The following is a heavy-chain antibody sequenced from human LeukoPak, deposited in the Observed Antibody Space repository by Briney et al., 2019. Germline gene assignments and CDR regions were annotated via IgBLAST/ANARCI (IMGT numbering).Heavy chain of an antibody. J-gene: IGHJ4*02. V-gene: IGHV3-48*01. CDR3: VRQFAS. Sequence: GGSLRLTCAASGFTFSDHIMNWVRQLPGKRLEWVAYVSGSGSTVYYADSVKGRFTISRDNGKSSLYLQMNSLRIEDTALYYCVRQFASWGQGTLVTVSS. CDR1: GFTFSDHI. CDR2: VSGSGSTV.